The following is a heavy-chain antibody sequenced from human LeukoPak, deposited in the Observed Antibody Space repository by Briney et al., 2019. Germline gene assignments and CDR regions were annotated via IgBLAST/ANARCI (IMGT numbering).Heavy chain of an antibody. CDR1: GFTFSSYA. Sequence: GGSLRLSCAASGFTFSSYAMNWVRQAPGKGLEWVSTISGSGDSTYYADSVKGRFIISRDNSKNTLYLQMNSLRAEDTAVYYCAKSTTVTASGPYWYFDLWGRGTLVTVSS. J-gene: IGHJ2*01. CDR3: AKSTTVTASGPYWYFDL. V-gene: IGHV3-23*01. CDR2: ISGSGDST. D-gene: IGHD4-17*01.